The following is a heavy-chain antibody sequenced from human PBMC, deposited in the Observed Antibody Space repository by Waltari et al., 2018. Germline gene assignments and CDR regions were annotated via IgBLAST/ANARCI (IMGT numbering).Heavy chain of an antibody. CDR1: GFTVRSNY. CDR3: ARSATGTGYLYYFDY. Sequence: EVLLVESGGGLVQPGGSLRLSCAASGFTVRSNYMSWVRQAPGKGLGWVEVMYGAGNTYSADYVKGRFTMTRDNSRNTMYLQMDTRRAEDAAVYYCARSATGTGYLYYFDYWGQGTLVTVSS. V-gene: IGHV3-66*01. D-gene: IGHD2-8*02. CDR2: MYGAGNT. J-gene: IGHJ4*02.